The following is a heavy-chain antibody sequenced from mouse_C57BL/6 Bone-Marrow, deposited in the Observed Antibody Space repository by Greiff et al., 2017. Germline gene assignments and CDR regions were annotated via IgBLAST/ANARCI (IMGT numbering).Heavy chain of an antibody. CDR1: GYTFTSYW. V-gene: IGHV1-55*01. CDR2: IYPGSGST. CDR3: AREDSSGYLYYAMDY. J-gene: IGHJ4*01. Sequence: QVQLQQPGAELVKPGASVKMSCKASGYTFTSYWITWVKQRPGQGLEWIGDIYPGSGSTNYNEKFKSKATLTVDTSSSASYMQLSSLTSEDSAVYYCAREDSSGYLYYAMDYWGQGTSGTVSS. D-gene: IGHD3-2*02.